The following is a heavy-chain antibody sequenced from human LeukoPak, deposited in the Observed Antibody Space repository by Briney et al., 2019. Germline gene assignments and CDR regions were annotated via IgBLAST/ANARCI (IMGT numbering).Heavy chain of an antibody. J-gene: IGHJ4*02. CDR1: GGSISSGGYY. CDR2: IYYSGST. V-gene: IGHV4-30-4*01. CDR3: ARGQDYYDSSGLFDY. Sequence: PSETLSLTCTVSGGSISSGGYYWSWIRQPPGKGLEWIGYIYYSGSTYYNPSLKSRVTISVDTSKNQFSLKLSSVTAADTAVYYCARGQDYYDSSGLFDYWGQGTLVTVSS. D-gene: IGHD3-22*01.